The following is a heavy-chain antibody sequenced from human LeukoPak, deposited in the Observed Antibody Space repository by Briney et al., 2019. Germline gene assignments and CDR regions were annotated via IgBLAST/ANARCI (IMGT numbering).Heavy chain of an antibody. D-gene: IGHD5-24*01. V-gene: IGHV3-15*01. Sequence: GGSLRLSCAASGFTFSNAWMSWVRQAPGKGLEWVGRIKSKTDGGTTDYAAPVKGRFTISRDDSKNTLYLQMNSLRAEDTAVYYCARGDVESSYYYYMDVWGKGTTVTVSS. CDR2: IKSKTDGGTT. CDR1: GFTFSNAW. J-gene: IGHJ6*03. CDR3: ARGDVESSYYYYMDV.